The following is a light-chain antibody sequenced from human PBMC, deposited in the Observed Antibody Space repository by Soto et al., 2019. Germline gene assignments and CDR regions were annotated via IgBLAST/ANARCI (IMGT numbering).Light chain of an antibody. Sequence: QSALTQPASVSGSPGQSITISCTGTSSDVGSYNLVSWYQQHPGKAPKLMIYEGSKRPSGVSNRFSGSKSGNTASLTISGLPAEDEADYYCCSSAGSSTSVVFGGGTKLTVL. CDR1: SSDVGSYNL. CDR2: EGS. J-gene: IGLJ2*01. CDR3: CSSAGSSTSVV. V-gene: IGLV2-23*01.